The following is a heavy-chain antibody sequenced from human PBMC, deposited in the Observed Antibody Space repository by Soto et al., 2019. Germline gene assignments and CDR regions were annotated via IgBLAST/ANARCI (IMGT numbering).Heavy chain of an antibody. Sequence: GGSLRLSCAPSGLSVSIYYMSWVRQTPEKGLEWVSVIGRDGATDYADSVKGRFTISRDSSENTVYLQMNNLRAEDTALYRCRGDRNSNIWSKYWGRGTLVTVSS. J-gene: IGHJ1*01. D-gene: IGHD3-16*01. V-gene: IGHV3-53*01. CDR2: IGRDGAT. CDR1: GLSVSIYY. CDR3: RGDRNSNIWSKY.